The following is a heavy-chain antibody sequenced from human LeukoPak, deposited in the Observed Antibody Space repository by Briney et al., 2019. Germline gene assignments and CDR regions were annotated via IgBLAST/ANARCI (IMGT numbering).Heavy chain of an antibody. CDR1: GGTFSSYA. J-gene: IGHJ5*02. V-gene: IGHV1-69*13. CDR3: ARASYDILTITPSLGWFDP. D-gene: IGHD3-9*01. CDR2: IIPIFGTA. Sequence: SVKVSFKASGGTFSSYAISWVRQAPGQGLEWMGGIIPIFGTANYAQKFQGRVTITADESTSTAYMELSSLRSEDTAVYYCARASYDILTITPSLGWFDPWGQGTLVTVSS.